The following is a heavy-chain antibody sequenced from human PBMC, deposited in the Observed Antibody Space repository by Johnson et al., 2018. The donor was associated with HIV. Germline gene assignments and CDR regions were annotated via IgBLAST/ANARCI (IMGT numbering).Heavy chain of an antibody. D-gene: IGHD6-19*01. Sequence: VQLVESGGGLIQPGGSLRLSCAASGFTVSSNYMSWVRQAPGKGLEWVSVIYSGGSTYYADSVKGRFTISRDNSKNTLYLQMNSLRAEDTAVYYCARDGWGSRGWDDAFDIWGHGTVVTVSS. CDR3: ARDGWGSRGWDDAFDI. CDR2: IYSGGST. CDR1: GFTVSSNY. J-gene: IGHJ3*02. V-gene: IGHV3-66*03.